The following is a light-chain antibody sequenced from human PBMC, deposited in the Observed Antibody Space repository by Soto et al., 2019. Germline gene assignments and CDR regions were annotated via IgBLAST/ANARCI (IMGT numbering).Light chain of an antibody. CDR2: YDS. V-gene: IGLV3-21*04. Sequence: SYELTQPPSVSVAPGKTARITCGGNNIGSKSVHWYQQKPGQAPVLVIYYDSDRPSGIPERFSGSNSVNTATLTISRVEAGDEADYYCQVWDSSSEEAVFGGGTQLTVL. CDR1: NIGSKS. J-gene: IGLJ7*01. CDR3: QVWDSSSEEAV.